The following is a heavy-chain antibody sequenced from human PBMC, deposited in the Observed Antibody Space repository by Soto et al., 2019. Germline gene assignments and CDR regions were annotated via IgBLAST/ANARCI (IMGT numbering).Heavy chain of an antibody. CDR1: GFTFSSYG. D-gene: IGHD2-21*02. Sequence: QVQLVESGGGVVQPGRSLRLSCAASGFTFSSYGMHWVRQAPGKGLEWVAVISYDGSNNYYADSVKGRFTISRDNSKNTLYLQMNSLRAEDTAVYYCAKEHCGGDCYFDYWGQGTLVTVSS. V-gene: IGHV3-30*18. J-gene: IGHJ4*02. CDR2: ISYDGSNN. CDR3: AKEHCGGDCYFDY.